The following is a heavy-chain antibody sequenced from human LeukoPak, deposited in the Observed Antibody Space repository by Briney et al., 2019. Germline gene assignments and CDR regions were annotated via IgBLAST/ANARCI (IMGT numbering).Heavy chain of an antibody. CDR1: GYTFTSYY. V-gene: IGHV1-46*01. J-gene: IGHJ3*02. Sequence: RASVKVSCKASGYTFTSYYMHWVRQAPGQGLEWMGIINPSGGSTIYAQKFQGRVTMTRDTSTSTVYMELSSLRSEDTAVYYCASGAGSDFWSGYSNAFDIWGQGTMVTVSS. D-gene: IGHD3-3*01. CDR2: INPSGGST. CDR3: ASGAGSDFWSGYSNAFDI.